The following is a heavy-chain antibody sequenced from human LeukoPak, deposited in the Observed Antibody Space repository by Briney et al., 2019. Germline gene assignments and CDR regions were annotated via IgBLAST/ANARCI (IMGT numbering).Heavy chain of an antibody. CDR1: GFTVSSYA. CDR3: AKEDQEGDAFDI. Sequence: LSGGSLRLSCAASGFTVSSYAMSWVRQAPGKGLELVSVVSGSVGSTYYADSVKGRFTISRDNSKTTLYLQMNSLRAEDTAVYYCAKEDQEGDAFDIWGQGTMVTVSS. D-gene: IGHD2-2*01. CDR2: VSGSVGST. J-gene: IGHJ3*02. V-gene: IGHV3-23*01.